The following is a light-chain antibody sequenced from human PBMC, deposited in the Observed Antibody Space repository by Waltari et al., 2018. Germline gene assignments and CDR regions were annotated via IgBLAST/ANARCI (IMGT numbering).Light chain of an antibody. CDR1: QSLLHSNGNNY. CDR3: MQALQTRYT. Sequence: DIVMTQSPLSLPVTPGEPASISCRSSQSLLHSNGNNYLGWYLQKPGQSPQLLISLGSNRASGVPDRFSGSGSGTDFTLKISRVEAEDVGIYYCMQALQTRYTFGQGTKLEIK. J-gene: IGKJ2*01. CDR2: LGS. V-gene: IGKV2-28*01.